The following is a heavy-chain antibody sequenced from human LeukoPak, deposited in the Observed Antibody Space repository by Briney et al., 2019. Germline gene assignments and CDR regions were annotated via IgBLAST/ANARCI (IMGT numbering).Heavy chain of an antibody. CDR1: GGSISSSSYY. Sequence: SETLSLTCTVSGGSISSSSYYWGWIRQPPGKGLEWIGSIYYSGSTYYNPSLKSRVTTSVDTSKNQFSLKLSSVTAADTAVYYCAGLGAPGPDYWGQGTLVTVSS. D-gene: IGHD1-14*01. J-gene: IGHJ4*02. V-gene: IGHV4-39*07. CDR2: IYYSGST. CDR3: AGLGAPGPDY.